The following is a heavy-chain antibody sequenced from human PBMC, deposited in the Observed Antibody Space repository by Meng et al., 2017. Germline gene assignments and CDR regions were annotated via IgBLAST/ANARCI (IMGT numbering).Heavy chain of an antibody. CDR1: GFTFSSYE. CDR3: ARFLLGRRRVVDYFDY. D-gene: IGHD2-15*01. V-gene: IGHV3-48*03. Sequence: GGSLRLSCAASGFTFSSYEMNWVRQAPGKGLEWVSYISSSGSTIYYADSVKGRFTISGDNAKNSLYLQMNSLRAEDTAVYYCARFLLGRRRVVDYFDYWGQGTLVTVSS. CDR2: ISSSGSTI. J-gene: IGHJ4*02.